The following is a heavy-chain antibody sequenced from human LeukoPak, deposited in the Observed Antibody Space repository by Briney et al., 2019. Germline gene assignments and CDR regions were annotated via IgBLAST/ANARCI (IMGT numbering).Heavy chain of an antibody. J-gene: IGHJ4*02. CDR2: ISGSGGSK. CDR3: AKGTYSSPPPGYFDY. Sequence: GGSLRLSCAASGFTFSSYAMSWVRQAPGKGLEWVSGISGSGGSKYYADSVKGRFTISRDNSKNTLYLQMNSLRAENTAVYYCAKGTYSSPPPGYFDYWGQGTLVTVSS. D-gene: IGHD6-13*01. CDR1: GFTFSSYA. V-gene: IGHV3-23*01.